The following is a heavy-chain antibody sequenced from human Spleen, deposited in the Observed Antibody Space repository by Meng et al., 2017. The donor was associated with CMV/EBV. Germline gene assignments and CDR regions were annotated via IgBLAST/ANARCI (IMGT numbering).Heavy chain of an antibody. V-gene: IGHV3-21*06. D-gene: IGHD2-2*01. Sequence: GGPLRLSCAASGFTFSSYWMSWVRQAPGKGLEWVSSISSSSSFIYYGDSMKGRLTISRDNAENSLYLQMNGLRAEDTAVYYCARESSSSHALDVWGQGTTVTVSS. CDR3: ARESSSSHALDV. CDR1: GFTFSSYW. J-gene: IGHJ6*02. CDR2: ISSSSSFI.